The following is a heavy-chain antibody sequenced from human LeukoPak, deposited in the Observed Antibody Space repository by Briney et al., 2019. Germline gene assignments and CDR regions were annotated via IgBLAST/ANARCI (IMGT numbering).Heavy chain of an antibody. CDR2: INPNSGGT. Sequence: ASVKVSCKASGYTFTGYYMHWVRQAPGQGLEWMGWINPNSGGTNYAQKFQGRVTMTRDTSISTAYMELSRLRAEDTAVYYCARDRYSYGYGFDYWGQGTLVTVSS. J-gene: IGHJ4*02. D-gene: IGHD5-18*01. CDR1: GYTFTGYY. CDR3: ARDRYSYGYGFDY. V-gene: IGHV1-2*02.